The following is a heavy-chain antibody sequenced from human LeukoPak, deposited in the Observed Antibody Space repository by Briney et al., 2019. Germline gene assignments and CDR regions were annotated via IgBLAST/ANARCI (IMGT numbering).Heavy chain of an antibody. CDR3: ARGTYYYYYMDV. V-gene: IGHV4-38-2*01. CDR1: GYSISSGYY. Sequence: SETLSLTCAVSGYSISSGYYWGWARQPPGKGLEWIGTIYHSRTTYYNPSLKSRVTISVDTSKKQFSLKLSSVTAADTAVYYCARGTYYYYYMDVWGKGTTVTVSS. J-gene: IGHJ6*03. CDR2: IYHSRTT.